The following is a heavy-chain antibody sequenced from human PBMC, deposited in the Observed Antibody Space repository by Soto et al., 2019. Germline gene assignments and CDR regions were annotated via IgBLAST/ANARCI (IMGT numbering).Heavy chain of an antibody. CDR3: AREVQVHAPAFVY. J-gene: IGHJ4*02. V-gene: IGHV1-69*19. CDR2: ISPMFGAA. D-gene: IGHD3-10*01. Sequence: QVQLVQSGAEMKKPGSSVKVSCQSSRGTFHTYAMNWVRQAPGQGPEWMGDISPMFGAANYAPKFQGRVTITADEATGTSYMQLSSLTLEDTALYFCAREVQVHAPAFVYWGQGTLGTVSS. CDR1: RGTFHTYA.